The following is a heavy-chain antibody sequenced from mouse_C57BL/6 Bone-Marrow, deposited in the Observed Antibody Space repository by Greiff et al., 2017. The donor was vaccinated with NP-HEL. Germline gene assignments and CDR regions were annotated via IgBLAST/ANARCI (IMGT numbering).Heavy chain of an antibody. V-gene: IGHV5-4*01. CDR1: GFTFSSYA. Sequence: EVKLMESGGGLVKPGGSLKLSCAASGFTFSSYAMSWVRQTPEKRLEWVATISDGGSYTYYPDNVKGRFTISRDNAKNNLYLQMSHLKSEDTAMYYCARDNYSNYLAYWGQGTLVTVSA. CDR3: ARDNYSNYLAY. CDR2: ISDGGSYT. D-gene: IGHD2-5*01. J-gene: IGHJ3*01.